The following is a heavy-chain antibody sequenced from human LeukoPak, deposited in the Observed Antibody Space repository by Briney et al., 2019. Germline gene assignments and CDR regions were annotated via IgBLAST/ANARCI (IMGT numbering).Heavy chain of an antibody. Sequence: NPSETLSLTRTVSGGSISSGDYYWSWIRQPPGKGLEWIGYIYYSGSTYYNPSLKSRVTISVDTSKIQFSLKLSSVTAADTAVYYCARVASSSSDDAFDIWGQGKMFTVSS. CDR3: ARVASSSSDDAFDI. V-gene: IGHV4-30-4*08. CDR1: GGSISSGDYY. CDR2: IYYSGST. J-gene: IGHJ3*02. D-gene: IGHD6-6*01.